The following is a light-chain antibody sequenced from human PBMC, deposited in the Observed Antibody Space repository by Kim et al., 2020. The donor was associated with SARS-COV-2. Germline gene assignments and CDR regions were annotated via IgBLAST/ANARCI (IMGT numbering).Light chain of an antibody. CDR3: QQANSFPIT. Sequence: SPVGDRVTITCQASQRISSWLAWYQQKPGKAPKLLIYAASSLQSGVPSRFSGSGSGTDFTLTISSLQPEDFATYYCQQANSFPITFGQGTRLEIK. J-gene: IGKJ5*01. V-gene: IGKV1-12*01. CDR1: QRISSW. CDR2: AAS.